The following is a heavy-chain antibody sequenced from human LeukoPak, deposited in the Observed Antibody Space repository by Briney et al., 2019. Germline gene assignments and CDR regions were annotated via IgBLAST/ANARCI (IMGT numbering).Heavy chain of an antibody. D-gene: IGHD3-9*01. CDR3: VSSYDILTGPPVY. CDR1: GFTFSSYW. J-gene: IGHJ4*02. V-gene: IGHV3-7*01. CDR2: IKQDGSEK. Sequence: AGGSLRLSCAASGFTFSSYWMSWVRQAPGKGLEWVANIKQDGSEKYYVDSVKGRFTISRDNAKNSLYLQMNSLRAEDTAVYYCVSSYDILTGPPVYWGQGTLVTVSS.